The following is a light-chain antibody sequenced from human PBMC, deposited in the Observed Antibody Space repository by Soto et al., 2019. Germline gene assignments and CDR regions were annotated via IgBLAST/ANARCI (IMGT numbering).Light chain of an antibody. CDR2: DAS. J-gene: IGKJ2*01. V-gene: IGKV1-33*01. CDR3: QQYDNLPMYT. Sequence: DIQMTQSPSSLSASVGDRVTITCQASQDISNYLNWYQQKPGKAPKLLIYDASNLETGVPSRFSGSGSGTDFTFPISSLQAEDIATYYCQQYDNLPMYTFGQGTKLEIK. CDR1: QDISNY.